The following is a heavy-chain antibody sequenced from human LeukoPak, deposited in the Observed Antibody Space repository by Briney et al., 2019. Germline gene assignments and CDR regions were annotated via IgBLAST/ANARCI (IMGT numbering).Heavy chain of an antibody. CDR3: AKDTYSTSPYYFDY. J-gene: IGHJ4*02. Sequence: GGSLRLSCAASEFTYGMNWVRQAPGKGLECVSAISSSGSNTYYADSVEGRFTISRDNSKDTLYLQMNSLRAEDTAVYYCAKDTYSTSPYYFDYWGQGTLVTVSS. CDR1: EFTYG. D-gene: IGHD1-26*01. CDR2: ISSSGSNT. V-gene: IGHV3-23*01.